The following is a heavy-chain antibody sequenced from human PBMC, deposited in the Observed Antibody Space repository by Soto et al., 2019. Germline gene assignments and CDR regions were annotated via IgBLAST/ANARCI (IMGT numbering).Heavy chain of an antibody. J-gene: IGHJ4*02. CDR3: GREAERRTAYFDY. Sequence: EVQLVASGGGLVKPGASLRLSCAASVFNFTTHFIYWLRQAPGKVLEWVSTIAASGDLVYYAASVKGRFSISSDNANNSLYLQMIGLTAEDAVVYLSGREAERRTAYFDYWGQGALVTVSS. V-gene: IGHV3-21*01. D-gene: IGHD5-18*01. CDR1: VFNFTTHF. CDR2: IAASGDLV.